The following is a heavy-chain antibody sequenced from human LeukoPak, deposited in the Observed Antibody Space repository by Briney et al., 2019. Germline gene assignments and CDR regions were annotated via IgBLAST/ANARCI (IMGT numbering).Heavy chain of an antibody. CDR3: ARTTAAIPYYYYYMDV. Sequence: ASVKVSCKASGYTFTGYYMHWVRQAPGQGLEWMGWINPNSGGTNYAQKFRGRVTMTRDTSISTAYMELSRLRSDDTAVYYCARTTAAIPYYYYYMDVWGKGTTVTVSS. J-gene: IGHJ6*03. CDR1: GYTFTGYY. D-gene: IGHD2-2*02. V-gene: IGHV1-2*02. CDR2: INPNSGGT.